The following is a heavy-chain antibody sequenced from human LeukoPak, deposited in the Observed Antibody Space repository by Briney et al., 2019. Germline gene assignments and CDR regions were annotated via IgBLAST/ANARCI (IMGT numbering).Heavy chain of an antibody. D-gene: IGHD3-16*01. CDR2: IRYDGGNK. CDR3: AKVTARGYFDY. Sequence: GGSLRLSCAASGFTFSDYGIHWVRQAPGKGLEWVAFIRYDGGNKNYADSVKGRFTISRDNSKNTLYLQMNSLRAEDTAVYYCAKVTARGYFDYWGQGTLVTVSS. V-gene: IGHV3-30*02. CDR1: GFTFSDYG. J-gene: IGHJ4*02.